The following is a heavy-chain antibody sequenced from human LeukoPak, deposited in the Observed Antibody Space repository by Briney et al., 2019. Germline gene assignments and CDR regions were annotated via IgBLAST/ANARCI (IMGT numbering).Heavy chain of an antibody. Sequence: ASVNVSCKASGYTFTSYAMNWVRQAPGQGLEWMGWINTNTGNPTYAQGFTGRFVFSLDTSVSTAYLQISSLKAEDTAVYYCARGYYDSSGYYYLINYYGMDVWGQGTTVTVSS. J-gene: IGHJ6*02. D-gene: IGHD3-22*01. V-gene: IGHV7-4-1*02. CDR2: INTNTGNP. CDR1: GYTFTSYA. CDR3: ARGYYDSSGYYYLINYYGMDV.